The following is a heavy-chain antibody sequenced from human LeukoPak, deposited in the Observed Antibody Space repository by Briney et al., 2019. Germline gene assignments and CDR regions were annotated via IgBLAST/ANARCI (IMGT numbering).Heavy chain of an antibody. Sequence: PGGSLRLSCAASGFTFSSYWMSWVRQAPGKGLEWVANIKQDGSEKYYVDSVKGRFTISRDNAKNSLYLQMNSLRAEDTAVYYCVRDWGRSLAATPDYWGQGTLVTVSS. D-gene: IGHD2-15*01. CDR3: VRDWGRSLAATPDY. CDR2: IKQDGSEK. J-gene: IGHJ4*02. CDR1: GFTFSSYW. V-gene: IGHV3-7*01.